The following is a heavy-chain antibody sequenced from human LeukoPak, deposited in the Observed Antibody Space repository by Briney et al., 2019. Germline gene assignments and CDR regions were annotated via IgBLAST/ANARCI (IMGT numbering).Heavy chain of an antibody. Sequence: GGSLRLSCAASGFTFSDYYMSWIRQAPGKGLEWVSYISSSGSTIYYADSVKGRFTISRDNAKDSLYLQMNSLRAEDTAVYYCARRYHWKPIDYWGQGTLVTVSS. V-gene: IGHV3-11*04. J-gene: IGHJ4*02. CDR2: ISSSGSTI. CDR3: ARRYHWKPIDY. CDR1: GFTFSDYY. D-gene: IGHD1-1*01.